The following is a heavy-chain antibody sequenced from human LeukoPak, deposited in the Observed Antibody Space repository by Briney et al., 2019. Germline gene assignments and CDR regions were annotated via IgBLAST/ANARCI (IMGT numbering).Heavy chain of an antibody. D-gene: IGHD2-21*02. CDR2: ISGSGGST. V-gene: IGHV3-23*01. J-gene: IGHJ6*03. CDR3: AKENVVVVTGDYYMDV. Sequence: GGSLRLSCAASGFTFSSYAMSWVPQAPGKGLEWVSAISGSGGSTYYADSVKGRFTISRDNSKNTLYLQMNSLRAEDTAVYYCAKENVVVVTGDYYMDVWGKGTTVTVSS. CDR1: GFTFSSYA.